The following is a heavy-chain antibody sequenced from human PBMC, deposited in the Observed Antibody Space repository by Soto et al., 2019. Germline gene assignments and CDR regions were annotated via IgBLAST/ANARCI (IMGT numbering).Heavy chain of an antibody. CDR2: ISYSGTT. V-gene: IGHV4-59*08. CDR3: ARLHVWTGYPADY. CDR1: GGSVTSYR. D-gene: IGHD3-3*02. Sequence: SETLSLTCTVSGGSVTSYRWHWIRQPPGKGLEWIGYISYSGTTNYNPSLKGRVTMSLDTSKNQFSLNLSSVTAADTAVYYCARLHVWTGYPADYWGQGTLVTVSS. J-gene: IGHJ4*02.